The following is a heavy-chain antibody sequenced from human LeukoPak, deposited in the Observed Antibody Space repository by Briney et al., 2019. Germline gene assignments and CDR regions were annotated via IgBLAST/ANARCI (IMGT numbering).Heavy chain of an antibody. Sequence: GGSLRLSCAASGFAFSSYAMSWVRQAPGKGLEWVSAISGSGGSTYYADSVKGRFTISRDNSKNTLYLQMNSLRAEDTAVYYCAKDYAAIPYGMDVWGQGTTVTVSS. D-gene: IGHD2-21*01. CDR2: ISGSGGST. V-gene: IGHV3-23*01. J-gene: IGHJ6*02. CDR3: AKDYAAIPYGMDV. CDR1: GFAFSSYA.